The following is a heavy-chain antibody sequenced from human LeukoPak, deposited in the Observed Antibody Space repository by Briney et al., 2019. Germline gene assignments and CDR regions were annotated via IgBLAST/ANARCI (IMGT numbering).Heavy chain of an antibody. CDR3: ARETGGRDGYNYREY. D-gene: IGHD5-24*01. CDR1: GGSISSGGYS. Sequence: SQTLALTCAVSGGSISSGGYSWSWIRQPPGKGLEWIGYIYHSGSTYYNPSLKSRVTISVDTSKNQFSLKLSSVTAADTAVYYCARETGGRDGYNYREYWGQGTLVTVSS. CDR2: IYHSGST. J-gene: IGHJ4*02. V-gene: IGHV4-30-2*05.